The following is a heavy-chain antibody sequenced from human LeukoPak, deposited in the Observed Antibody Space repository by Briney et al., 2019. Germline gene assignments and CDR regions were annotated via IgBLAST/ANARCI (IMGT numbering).Heavy chain of an antibody. CDR2: IKQDGTDK. J-gene: IGHJ4*02. V-gene: IGHV3-7*01. D-gene: IGHD4-11*01. Sequence: GGSLRLSCAASGFTLSDYWMSWVRQAPGKGLEWVANIKQDGTDKHYAESVKGRFSISRDNAKNSLSLEMNGLRVEDTAVYYCTRESDHSNYPGTFDHWGQGTRVTVSS. CDR1: GFTLSDYW. CDR3: TRESDHSNYPGTFDH.